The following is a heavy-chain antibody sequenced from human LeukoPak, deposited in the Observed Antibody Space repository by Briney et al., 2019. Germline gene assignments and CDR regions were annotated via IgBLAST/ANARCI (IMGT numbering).Heavy chain of an antibody. D-gene: IGHD2-15*01. Sequence: ASVKVSCKASGYTFTGYYMHWVRQAPGQGLEWMGWINPNSGGVTNYAQKFQGRVTMTRDTSISTAFMELRWLTSDDTAFYHCAREGVVARDFDYWGQGTLVTVSS. J-gene: IGHJ4*02. CDR2: INPNSGGVT. V-gene: IGHV1-2*02. CDR1: GYTFTGYY. CDR3: AREGVVARDFDY.